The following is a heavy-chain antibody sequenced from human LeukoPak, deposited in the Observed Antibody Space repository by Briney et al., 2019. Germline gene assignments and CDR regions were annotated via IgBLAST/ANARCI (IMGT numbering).Heavy chain of an antibody. CDR1: GYTFTSYG. D-gene: IGHD3-3*01. CDR2: ISAYNGNT. V-gene: IGHV1-18*01. Sequence: GASVKVSCKASGYTFTSYGISWVRQAPGQGLEWMGWISAYNGNTNYAQKLQGRVTMTTDTSTSTAYMELRSLRSDDTAVYYCAKVSGAYDFWSGFSYYYYYYYMDVWGKGTTVNVSS. CDR3: AKVSGAYDFWSGFSYYYYYYYMDV. J-gene: IGHJ6*03.